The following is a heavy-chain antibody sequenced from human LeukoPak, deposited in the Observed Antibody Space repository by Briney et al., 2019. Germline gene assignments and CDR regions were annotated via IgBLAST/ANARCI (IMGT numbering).Heavy chain of an antibody. D-gene: IGHD2-2*01. CDR1: GYTFTSYG. V-gene: IGHV1-18*01. CDR2: ISAYNGNT. Sequence: GASVKVSCKASGYTFTSYGISWVRQAPGQGLEWMGWISAYNGNTNYAQKLQGRVTMTTDTSTSTAYMELRSLRSDDTAVYYCARGGPIVVVPAASGGMDVWGQGTTVTVSS. CDR3: ARGGPIVVVPAASGGMDV. J-gene: IGHJ6*02.